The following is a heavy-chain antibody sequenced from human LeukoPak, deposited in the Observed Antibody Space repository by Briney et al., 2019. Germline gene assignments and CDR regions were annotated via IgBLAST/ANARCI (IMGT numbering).Heavy chain of an antibody. CDR2: IYYSGST. Sequence: SETLSLTCTVSGGSISSSSYYWGWIRQPPGKGLKWIGSIYYSGSTYYNPSLKSRVTISVDTSKTQFSLKLSSVTAADTAVYYCAGPAFITIFGVVRPFDYWGQGTLVTVSS. CDR3: AGPAFITIFGVVRPFDY. V-gene: IGHV4-39*01. CDR1: GGSISSSSYY. J-gene: IGHJ4*02. D-gene: IGHD3-3*01.